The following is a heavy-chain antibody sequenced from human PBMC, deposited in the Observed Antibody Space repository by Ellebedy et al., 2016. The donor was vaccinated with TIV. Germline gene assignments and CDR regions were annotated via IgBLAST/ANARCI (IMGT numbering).Heavy chain of an antibody. D-gene: IGHD5-18*01. Sequence: GESLKISCAASGFDFSRYAMHWVRQAPGKGLEWVAAFSYDGGDKYYAESVEGRFSVSRDNSKNTLYLEMNSLRTEDTAVYHCARPPVERHLWLAYWDVWGVGTTVTVSS. J-gene: IGHJ6*04. CDR1: GFDFSRYA. CDR3: ARPPVERHLWLAYWDV. V-gene: IGHV3-30*04. CDR2: FSYDGGDK.